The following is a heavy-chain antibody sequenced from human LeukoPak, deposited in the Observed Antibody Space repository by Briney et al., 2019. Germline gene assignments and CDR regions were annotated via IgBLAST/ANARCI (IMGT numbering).Heavy chain of an antibody. CDR3: ARIPGDRPDD. CDR2: MYFGERT. CDR1: GASMTSYY. V-gene: IGHV4-59*01. Sequence: SETLSLTCTVSGASMTSYYWTWIRQHPGKALEWIGYMYFGERTNFNPSLKSRATISIDTSKKQFSLNLKSVTAADTAVYYCARIPGDRPDDWGQGTLVTVS. J-gene: IGHJ4*02. D-gene: IGHD7-27*01.